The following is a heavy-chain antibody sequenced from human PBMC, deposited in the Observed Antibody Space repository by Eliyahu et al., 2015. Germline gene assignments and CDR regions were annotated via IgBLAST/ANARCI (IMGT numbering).Heavy chain of an antibody. V-gene: IGHV3-33*01. CDR1: GFPFXXYG. Sequence: QVQLVESGGGVVQPGRSLRLSCAASGFPFXXYGMHWVRQAPGKGLEWVAVIWYDGSNKYHADSVKGRFTISRDNSKNTLYLQMNSLRAEDTAVYYCARDRYYYDSSGYPLDYWGQGTLVTVSS. CDR3: ARDRYYYDSSGYPLDY. CDR2: IWYDGSNK. D-gene: IGHD3-22*01. J-gene: IGHJ4*02.